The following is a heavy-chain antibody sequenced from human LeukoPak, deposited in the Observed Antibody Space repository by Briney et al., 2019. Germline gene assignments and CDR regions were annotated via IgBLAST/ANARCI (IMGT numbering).Heavy chain of an antibody. Sequence: GGSLRLSCAASGFTFSSYNMNWVRLAPEKGLEWISSISCNSGYISYADSVKGRFNVSRDNDKNSLYLQMNRLRAAATAVYSCVRIPNSANFPNWFDPWGQGTLVTVSS. D-gene: IGHD2/OR15-2a*01. CDR1: GFTFSSYN. CDR3: VRIPNSANFPNWFDP. J-gene: IGHJ5*02. V-gene: IGHV3-21*01. CDR2: ISCNSGYI.